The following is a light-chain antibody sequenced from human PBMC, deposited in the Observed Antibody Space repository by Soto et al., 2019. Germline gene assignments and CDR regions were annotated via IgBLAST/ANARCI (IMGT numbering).Light chain of an antibody. J-gene: IGLJ1*01. CDR3: QSYDSSLRVV. CDR1: SSNIGAGYD. Sequence: QPVLTQPPSVSGAPGQRVTISCTGSSSNIGAGYDVHWYQQLPGTAPKLLIYGNSNRPSGVPDRFSGSKSDTSASLAITGLQAEDEADYYCQSYDSSLRVVFGTGTKVTVL. CDR2: GNS. V-gene: IGLV1-40*01.